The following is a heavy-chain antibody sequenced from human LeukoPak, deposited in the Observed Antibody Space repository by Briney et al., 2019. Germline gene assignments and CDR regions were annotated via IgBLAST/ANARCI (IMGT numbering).Heavy chain of an antibody. CDR2: IYYSGST. D-gene: IGHD1-1*01. V-gene: IGHV4-59*08. Sequence: SETLSLTCTVSGASISSYYWSWVRQHPGKGLEWLGYIYYSGSTNCIPALQIRVPISVDTSNDQFSLKLSSVTAAGTAVYYCASLNVRWFDPWGQGTLVTVSS. J-gene: IGHJ5*02. CDR1: GASISSYY. CDR3: ASLNVRWFDP.